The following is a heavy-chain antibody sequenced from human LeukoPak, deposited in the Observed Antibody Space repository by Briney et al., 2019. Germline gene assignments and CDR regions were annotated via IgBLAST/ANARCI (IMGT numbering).Heavy chain of an antibody. CDR3: AKAYYYGSGSNYYYMDV. J-gene: IGHJ6*03. Sequence: GESLKISCEDSGYSFTSYWIGWVRQMPGKGLEWIGIIYPGDSDTRYSPSFQGQVTISADKSISTAYLQWSSLKASDTAMYYCAKAYYYGSGSNYYYMDVWGKGTTVTVSS. CDR1: GYSFTSYW. D-gene: IGHD3-10*01. CDR2: IYPGDSDT. V-gene: IGHV5-51*01.